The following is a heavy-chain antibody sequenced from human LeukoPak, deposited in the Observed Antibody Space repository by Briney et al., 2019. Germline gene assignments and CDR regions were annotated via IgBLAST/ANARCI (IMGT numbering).Heavy chain of an antibody. CDR3: ARGDRITMVRGSINWFDP. CDR2: IYTSGST. V-gene: IGHV4-4*07. CDR1: GGSISSYY. Sequence: PSETLSLTCTVSGGSISSYYWSWIRQPAGKGLEWIGRIYTSGSTNYNPSLKSRVTMSVDTSKNQFSLKLSSVTAADTAVYYCARGDRITMVRGSINWFDPWGQGTLVTVSS. J-gene: IGHJ5*02. D-gene: IGHD3-10*01.